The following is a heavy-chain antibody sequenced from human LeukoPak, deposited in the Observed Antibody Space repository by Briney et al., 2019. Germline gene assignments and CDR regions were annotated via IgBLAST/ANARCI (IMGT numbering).Heavy chain of an antibody. Sequence: GGSLRVSCAASGFTFRNYSMQWVREAPGKGLERVAVISYAGSDQYFADAIKRRFTITRDNSKNTLYLQMNSLKAEDTAVYYCTNFYGDYLSPTDWGQGTLVTVSS. CDR3: TNFYGDYLSPTD. CDR2: ISYAGSDQ. J-gene: IGHJ4*02. D-gene: IGHD4-17*01. CDR1: GFTFRNYS. V-gene: IGHV3-30*18.